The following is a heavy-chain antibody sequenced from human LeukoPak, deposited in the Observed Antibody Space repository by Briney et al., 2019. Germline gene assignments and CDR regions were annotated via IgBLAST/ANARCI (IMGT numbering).Heavy chain of an antibody. J-gene: IGHJ4*02. Sequence: GGSLRLSXAASGFTFSSYEMNWVRQAPGKGLEWVSYISSSGSTIYYADSVKGRFTISRDNAKNSLYLQMNSLRAEDTAVYYCARAQLNYYDSSGYYPPFDYWGQGTLVTVSS. CDR2: ISSSGSTI. V-gene: IGHV3-48*03. D-gene: IGHD3-22*01. CDR1: GFTFSSYE. CDR3: ARAQLNYYDSSGYYPPFDY.